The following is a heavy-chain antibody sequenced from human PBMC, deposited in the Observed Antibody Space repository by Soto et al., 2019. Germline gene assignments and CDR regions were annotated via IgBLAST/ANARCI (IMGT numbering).Heavy chain of an antibody. Sequence: ASVKVACKASGYSFATYGFSWVRQAPGQGLECVGWISAHNGDTHYSQKFQGRVTLTTDTSTNTGYMELRSLTSDDTAVYFCATEPIYYNDGSGYYPLGHWGQGTLVTVTS. V-gene: IGHV1-18*04. CDR3: ATEPIYYNDGSGYYPLGH. CDR1: GYSFATYG. D-gene: IGHD3-22*01. CDR2: ISAHNGDT. J-gene: IGHJ4*02.